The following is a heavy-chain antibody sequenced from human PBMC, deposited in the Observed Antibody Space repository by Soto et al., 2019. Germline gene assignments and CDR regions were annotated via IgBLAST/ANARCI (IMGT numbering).Heavy chain of an antibody. CDR2: IHYSGST. V-gene: IGHV4-59*01. D-gene: IGHD5-18*01. Sequence: QVQLQESGPGLVKPSETLSLTCTVSGGSLRDYYWNWIRHSPGKGLEWIGYIHYSGSTTYNPSLKRRVAISVDTSKNQFSLKVTSVTAADTAVYYCAGDGYSYGQYYYGVDVWGPGTTVTVSS. J-gene: IGHJ6*02. CDR3: AGDGYSYGQYYYGVDV. CDR1: GGSLRDYY.